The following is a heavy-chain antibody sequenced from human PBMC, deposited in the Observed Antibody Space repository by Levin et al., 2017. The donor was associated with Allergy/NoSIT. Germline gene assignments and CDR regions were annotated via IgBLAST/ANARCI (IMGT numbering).Heavy chain of an antibody. CDR1: GFTFSNYD. CDR3: ARSVEGAFDI. CDR2: IATAGDT. V-gene: IGHV3-13*01. J-gene: IGHJ3*02. Sequence: PGGSLRLSCAASGFTFSNYDMHWVRQATGKGLEWVSTIATAGDTYYPGSVKGRFTISRENAKNSLYLQMNSLRAGDTAVYYCARSVEGAFDIWGQGTMVPVSS. D-gene: IGHD5-24*01.